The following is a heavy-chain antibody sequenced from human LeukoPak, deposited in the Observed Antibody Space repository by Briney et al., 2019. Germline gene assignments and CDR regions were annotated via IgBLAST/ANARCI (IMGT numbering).Heavy chain of an antibody. J-gene: IGHJ4*02. CDR1: GFTFSSYA. CDR3: ANGIAVADLGPADY. V-gene: IGHV3-23*01. CDR2: ISGSGGST. Sequence: GGSLRLSCAASGFTFSSYAMSWVRQAPGKGLEWVSAISGSGGSTYYADSVKGRFTISRDNSKNTLYLQMNSLRAEDTAVYYCANGIAVADLGPADYWGQGTLVTVSS. D-gene: IGHD6-19*01.